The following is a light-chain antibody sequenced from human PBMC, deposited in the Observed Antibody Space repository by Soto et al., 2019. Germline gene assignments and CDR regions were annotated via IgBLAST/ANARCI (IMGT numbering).Light chain of an antibody. V-gene: IGLV1-51*01. CDR1: SSNIGGNS. CDR3: GSWDSSLSAYV. Sequence: QSVLTQPPSVSAAPEQKVTISCSGSSSNIGGNSVSWYQQPPGTAPKLLIYDDNKRPSGIPDRFSGSKSGTSATLGITGFQTGDEADYYCGSWDSSLSAYVFGTGTKVTV. CDR2: DDN. J-gene: IGLJ1*01.